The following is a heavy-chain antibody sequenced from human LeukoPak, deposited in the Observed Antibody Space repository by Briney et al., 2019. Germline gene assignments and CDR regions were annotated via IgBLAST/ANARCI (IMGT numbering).Heavy chain of an antibody. V-gene: IGHV3-74*01. D-gene: IGHD6-13*01. CDR1: GFTCSSYW. CDR3: ARVEAAAIEY. CDR2: INSTGSSR. J-gene: IGHJ4*02. Sequence: QPGGSLRLCCAASGFTCSSYWMHWGRQATGKGLTWVSRINSTGSSRRYADCEKGRFTISRDNAKNTLYLQMNSLRAEDTAVYYCARVEAAAIEYWGQGTLVTVSS.